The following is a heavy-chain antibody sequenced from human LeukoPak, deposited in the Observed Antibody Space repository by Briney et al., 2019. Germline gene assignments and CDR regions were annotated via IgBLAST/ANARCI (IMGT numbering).Heavy chain of an antibody. D-gene: IGHD3-10*01. CDR3: ASSPRMVRGVLDY. J-gene: IGHJ4*02. CDR1: GDSISSHY. Sequence: SETLSLTCNVSGDSISSHYWSWIRQPAGKGLEWIGRIYTSGSTNYNPSLKSRVTISVDTSKNQFSLKLSSVTAADTAVYYCASSPRMVRGVLDYWGQGTLVTVSS. CDR2: IYTSGST. V-gene: IGHV4-4*07.